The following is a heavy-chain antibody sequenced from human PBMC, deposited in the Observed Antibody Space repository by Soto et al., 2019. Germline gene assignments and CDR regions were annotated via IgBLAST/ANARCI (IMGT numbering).Heavy chain of an antibody. D-gene: IGHD2-2*01. J-gene: IGHJ4*02. Sequence: ASVKLSCKASGYTFTSYVMSWVRQAPGQGLEWMGWISAYNGNTNYAQKLQGRVTMTTDTSTSTAYMELRSLRSDDTAVYYCARARDIVVVPAAANFDYWGQGTLVTVSS. V-gene: IGHV1-18*01. CDR3: ARARDIVVVPAAANFDY. CDR1: GYTFTSYV. CDR2: ISAYNGNT.